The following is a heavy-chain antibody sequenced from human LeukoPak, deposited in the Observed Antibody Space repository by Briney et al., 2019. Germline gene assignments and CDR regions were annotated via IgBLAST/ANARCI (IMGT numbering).Heavy chain of an antibody. J-gene: IGHJ4*02. V-gene: IGHV3-7*01. CDR2: IKQDGSEK. CDR3: ARDRTEIDYYGSGSYYMVFDY. Sequence: GGSLRLSCAASGFTFSSYWMSWVCQAPGKGLEWVANIKQDGSEKYYVDSVKGRFTISRDNAKNSLYLQMNSLRAEDTAVYYCARDRTEIDYYGSGSYYMVFDYWGQGTLVTVSS. CDR1: GFTFSSYW. D-gene: IGHD3-10*01.